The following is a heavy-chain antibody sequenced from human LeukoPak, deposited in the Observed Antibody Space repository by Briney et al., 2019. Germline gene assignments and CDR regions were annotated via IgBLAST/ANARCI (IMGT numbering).Heavy chain of an antibody. V-gene: IGHV4-34*01. D-gene: IGHD4-17*01. CDR2: INHSGST. J-gene: IGHJ3*02. CDR3: ARHDYGDYGGAFDI. Sequence: KPSETLSLTCAVYGGSFSGYYWSWIRQPPGKGLEWIGEINHSGSTNYNPSLKSRVTISVDTSKNQFSLKLSSVTAADTAVYYCARHDYGDYGGAFDIWGQGTMVTVSS. CDR1: GGSFSGYY.